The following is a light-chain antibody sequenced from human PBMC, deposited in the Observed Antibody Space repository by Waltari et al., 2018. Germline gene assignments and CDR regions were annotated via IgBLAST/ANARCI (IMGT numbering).Light chain of an antibody. V-gene: IGLV2-14*01. Sequence: QSALTQPASVSGTPGASITISCTGTNSDVGCSNYVSWYQQRPGKAPQLLVSEVTNRPSGVSNRFSGSKSDNTASLTISGLLAEDEADYYCSSYTNSSTYVFGTGTKVTVL. CDR1: NSDVGCSNY. CDR2: EVT. J-gene: IGLJ1*01. CDR3: SSYTNSSTYV.